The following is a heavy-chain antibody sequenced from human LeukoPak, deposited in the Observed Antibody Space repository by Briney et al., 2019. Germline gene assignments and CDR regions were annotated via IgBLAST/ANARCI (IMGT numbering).Heavy chain of an antibody. V-gene: IGHV4-59*12. D-gene: IGHD2-21*02. CDR2: IYNSGST. Sequence: PSETLSLTCTVSGGSISIYYWSWLRQPPGKGLEWIGYIYNSGSTIYNPSLRSRVTISVDTSKNQFSLKLSSVTAADTAVYYCARGPHIVVVTPFDYWGQGTLVTVSS. CDR3: ARGPHIVVVTPFDY. J-gene: IGHJ4*02. CDR1: GGSISIYY.